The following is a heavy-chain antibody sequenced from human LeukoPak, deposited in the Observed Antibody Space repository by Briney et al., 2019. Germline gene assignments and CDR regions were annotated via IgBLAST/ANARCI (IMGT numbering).Heavy chain of an antibody. CDR3: ASSGVVENWFDP. CDR2: ISAYNGNT. J-gene: IGHJ5*02. Sequence: ASVKVSCKASGYTFTSYGISWVRQAPGQGLEWMGWISAYNGNTNYAQKLQGRVAMTTDTSTSTAYMELRSLRSDDTAVYYCASSGVVENWFDPWGQGTLVTVSS. V-gene: IGHV1-18*01. CDR1: GYTFTSYG. D-gene: IGHD3-3*01.